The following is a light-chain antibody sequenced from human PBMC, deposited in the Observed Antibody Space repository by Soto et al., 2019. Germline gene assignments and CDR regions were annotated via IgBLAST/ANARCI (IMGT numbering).Light chain of an antibody. V-gene: IGKV3-20*01. Sequence: EIVLTQSPGTLSLSPGERATLSCRASQSVIRSYLAWYQQKPGQAPRLLIYGASSRATGIPDRFSGSGSGTDFTLTISRLEPEDSAVYYCQQYGSSPWTFGQGTKVEIK. CDR2: GAS. CDR3: QQYGSSPWT. J-gene: IGKJ1*01. CDR1: QSVIRSY.